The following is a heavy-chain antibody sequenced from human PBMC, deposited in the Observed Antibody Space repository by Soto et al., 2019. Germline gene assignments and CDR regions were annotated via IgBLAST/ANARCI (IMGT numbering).Heavy chain of an antibody. V-gene: IGHV3-74*01. Sequence: EVQLVESGGGLLQPGGSLRLSCAASGFTFSEYWMYWVRQDPRNGLAWASRINTDGSVTNYADYVKGRFTISRDNAKNTLYLQMNSLRTEDTAVYYCARASMGTLDSWGQGALVTVSP. J-gene: IGHJ4*02. CDR1: GFTFSEYW. D-gene: IGHD7-27*01. CDR2: INTDGSVT. CDR3: ARASMGTLDS.